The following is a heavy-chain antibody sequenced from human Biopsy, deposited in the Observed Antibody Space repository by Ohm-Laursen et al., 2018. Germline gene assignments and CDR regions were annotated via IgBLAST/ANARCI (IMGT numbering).Heavy chain of an antibody. D-gene: IGHD6-19*01. CDR2: ISDDGRNK. CDR1: GFSFSSYG. Sequence: SLRLSCAASGFSFSSYGMHWVRQAPGKGLEWVAVISDDGRNKYYVDSVKGRFTISRDNSKNTLYLQMNNLRADDSAVYFCAREQPALSGGGSWFDSWGQGTLVIVSS. J-gene: IGHJ5*01. CDR3: AREQPALSGGGSWFDS. V-gene: IGHV3-30*03.